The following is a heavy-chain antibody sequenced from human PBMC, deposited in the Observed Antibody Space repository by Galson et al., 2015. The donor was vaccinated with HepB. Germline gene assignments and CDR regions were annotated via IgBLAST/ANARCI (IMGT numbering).Heavy chain of an antibody. CDR1: GYKFTDNG. J-gene: IGHJ4*02. V-gene: IGHV1-18*04. CDR3: ARDRSHSLDF. Sequence: SVKVSCKASGYKFTDNGISWARQAPGQGLERLGWISANSGNTNFAQRRQGRVTMTRDTSTRTAYMELRRLRSDYTAVYYCARDRSHSLDFWGQGTLVTVSS. D-gene: IGHD6-6*01. CDR2: ISANSGNT.